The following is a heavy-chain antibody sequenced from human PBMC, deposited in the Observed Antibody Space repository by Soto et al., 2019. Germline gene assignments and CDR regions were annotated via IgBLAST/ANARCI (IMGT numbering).Heavy chain of an antibody. D-gene: IGHD6-13*01. CDR1: GYTFTSYA. CDR2: INAGNGNT. Sequence: ASVKVSCKASGYTFTSYAMHWVRQAPGQRLEWMGWINAGNGNTKYSQKFQGRVTITRDTSASTAYMELSSLRSEDTAVYYCASSSGGAAAGRFYGMDVWGQGTTVTVSS. J-gene: IGHJ6*02. V-gene: IGHV1-3*01. CDR3: ASSSGGAAAGRFYGMDV.